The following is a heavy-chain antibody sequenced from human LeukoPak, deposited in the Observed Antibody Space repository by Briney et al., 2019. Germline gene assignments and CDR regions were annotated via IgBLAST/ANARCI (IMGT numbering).Heavy chain of an antibody. J-gene: IGHJ6*02. CDR1: GYTFTGYY. CDR3: ARCVGSSWYGVPDYYYGMDV. V-gene: IGHV1-2*02. CDR2: INPNSGGT. Sequence: ASVKVSCKASGYTFTGYYMHWVRQAPGQGLERMGWINPNSGGTNYAQKFQGRVTMTRDTSISTAYMELSRLRSDDTAVYYCARCVGSSWYGVPDYYYGMDVWGQGTTVTVSS. D-gene: IGHD6-13*01.